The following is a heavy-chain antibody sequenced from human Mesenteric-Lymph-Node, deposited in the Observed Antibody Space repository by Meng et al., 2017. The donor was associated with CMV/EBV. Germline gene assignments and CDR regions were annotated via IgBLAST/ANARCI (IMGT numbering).Heavy chain of an antibody. Sequence: GESLKISCAASGFTVSSNYMSWVRQAPGKGLEWVSGIRGSGAVTDYADSVKGRFTISRDNAKNSLYLQMNSLRAEDTAVYYCARDLAYGFDYWGQGTLVTVSS. J-gene: IGHJ4*02. CDR3: ARDLAYGFDY. D-gene: IGHD2-8*01. V-gene: IGHV3-53*01. CDR1: GFTVSSNY. CDR2: IRGSGAVT.